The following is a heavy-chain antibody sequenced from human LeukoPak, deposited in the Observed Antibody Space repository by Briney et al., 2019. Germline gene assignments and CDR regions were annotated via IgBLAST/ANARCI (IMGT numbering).Heavy chain of an antibody. CDR1: GYSFTSYW. CDR2: IYPGDSDT. V-gene: IGHV5-51*01. CDR3: ARQESSGWYYFDY. Sequence: GESLKISCKGSGYSFTSYWIGWERQMPGKGLEWLGIIYPGDSDTRYSPSFQGQVTISADKSISTAYLQWSSLKASDTAMHYCARQESSGWYYFDYWGQGTLVTVSS. J-gene: IGHJ4*02. D-gene: IGHD6-19*01.